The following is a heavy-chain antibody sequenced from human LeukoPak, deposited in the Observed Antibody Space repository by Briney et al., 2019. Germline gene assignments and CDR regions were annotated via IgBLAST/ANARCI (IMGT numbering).Heavy chain of an antibody. Sequence: PSETLSLTCAVSGGSISSSNWWSWVRQPPGKGLEWIGEIYHGGSTNYNPSLKSRVTISVDTSKNQFSLKLSSVTAADTAVYYCARGRNIAAAGTSGYWGQGTLVTVSS. CDR3: ARGRNIAAAGTSGY. J-gene: IGHJ4*02. V-gene: IGHV4-4*02. D-gene: IGHD6-13*01. CDR2: IYHGGST. CDR1: GGSISSSNW.